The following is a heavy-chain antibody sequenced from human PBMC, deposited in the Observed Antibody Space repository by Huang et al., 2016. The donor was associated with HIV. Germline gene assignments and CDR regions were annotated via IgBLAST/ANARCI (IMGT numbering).Heavy chain of an antibody. V-gene: IGHV3-74*01. CDR3: ARDPRIQSWLNFFDY. Sequence: EVQLVESGGGLVQPGGSLRLSCAASGFSISSYWMQWVRQAPGKGSVWVSRINSDGSSTSYADSVKGRFTISRDNAKNTLYLQMNSLRAEDTAVYYCARDPRIQSWLNFFDYWGQGTLVSVSS. J-gene: IGHJ4*02. CDR1: GFSISSYW. D-gene: IGHD3-22*01. CDR2: INSDGSST.